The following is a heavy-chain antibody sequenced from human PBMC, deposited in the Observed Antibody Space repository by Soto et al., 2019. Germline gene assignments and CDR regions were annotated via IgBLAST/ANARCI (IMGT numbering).Heavy chain of an antibody. V-gene: IGHV4-30-4*01. CDR3: ARGHYDILTGFYVRYYDY. CDR2: VSHTGTT. CDR1: GGSVRSDDYF. D-gene: IGHD3-9*01. J-gene: IGHJ4*03. Sequence: QVQLRESGPTLVKASQALSLSCSVSGGSVRSDDYFWGWIRQPPGKALEWMGHVSHTGTTYYNPSLKRRLAISIDTSKKQFSLRLRSVTAADTATYYCARGHYDILTGFYVRYYDYWGQGTPITVSS.